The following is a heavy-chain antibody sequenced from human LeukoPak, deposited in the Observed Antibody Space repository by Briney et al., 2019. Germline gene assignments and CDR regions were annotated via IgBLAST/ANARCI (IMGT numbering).Heavy chain of an antibody. CDR2: IYYSGST. J-gene: IGHJ4*02. CDR1: GGSIGSYY. Sequence: SETLSLTCTVSGGSIGSYYWSWIRQPPGKGLEWIGYIYYSGSTNYNPSLKSRVTISVDTSKNQFSLKLSSVTAADTAVYYCAREGAEGPPLYYFDYWGQGTLVTVSS. V-gene: IGHV4-59*01. D-gene: IGHD6-19*01. CDR3: AREGAEGPPLYYFDY.